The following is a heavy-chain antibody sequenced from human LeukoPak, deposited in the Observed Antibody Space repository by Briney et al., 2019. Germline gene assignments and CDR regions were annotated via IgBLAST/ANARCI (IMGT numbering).Heavy chain of an antibody. J-gene: IGHJ6*02. D-gene: IGHD2-15*01. Sequence: GGSLRLSCAASGFTFSSYSMNWVRQAPGKGLEWVSSISSSSSYIYHADSVKGRFTISRDNAKNSLYLQMNSLRAEDTAVYYCARDRYCSGGSCYGSYYYGMDVWGQGTTVTVSS. V-gene: IGHV3-21*01. CDR1: GFTFSSYS. CDR2: ISSSSSYI. CDR3: ARDRYCSGGSCYGSYYYGMDV.